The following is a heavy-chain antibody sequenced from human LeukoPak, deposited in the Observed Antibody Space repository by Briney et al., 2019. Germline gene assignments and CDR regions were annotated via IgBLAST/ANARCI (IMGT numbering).Heavy chain of an antibody. J-gene: IGHJ4*02. CDR2: IYSGGST. Sequence: GGSLRLSCAASGFTVSSNYMSWVRQAPGKGLEWVSVIYSGGSTYYADSVKGRFTISRDNSKNTLYLQMNSLRAEDTAVYYCARGSMVTRFDYWGQGTLVTVSS. D-gene: IGHD5-18*01. CDR3: ARGSMVTRFDY. CDR1: GFTVSSNY. V-gene: IGHV3-53*01.